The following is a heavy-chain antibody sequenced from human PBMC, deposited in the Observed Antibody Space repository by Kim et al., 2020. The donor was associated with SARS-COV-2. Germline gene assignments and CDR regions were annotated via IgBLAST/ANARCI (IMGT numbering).Heavy chain of an antibody. D-gene: IGHD5-12*01. Sequence: SVKVSCKASGGAFNSYSISWVRQAPGQGLEWMGMISPILGIPDYAQKFQGRVTITADKSTTTAYMDLSSLTSEDKAIYYFTIEHSGYRTTSYVPPPFDSWGQGTLVTVSS. CDR2: ISPILGIP. CDR1: GGAFNSYS. V-gene: IGHV1-69*04. CDR3: TIEHSGYRTTSYVPPPFDS. J-gene: IGHJ4*02.